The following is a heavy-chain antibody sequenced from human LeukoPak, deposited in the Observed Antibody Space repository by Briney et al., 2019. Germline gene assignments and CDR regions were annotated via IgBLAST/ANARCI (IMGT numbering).Heavy chain of an antibody. J-gene: IGHJ4*02. CDR3: AKDPMVAATPAML. V-gene: IGHV3-23*01. CDR1: GFTFSTYA. D-gene: IGHD2-15*01. CDR2: ITSGGST. Sequence: GGSLRLSCAASGFTFSTYAMTWVRQAPGKGLEWISTITSGGSTYYADSVKGRFTISRDNSKNTLYLQMNSLRAEDTAVYYCAKDPMVAATPAMLGGQGTLVTVSS.